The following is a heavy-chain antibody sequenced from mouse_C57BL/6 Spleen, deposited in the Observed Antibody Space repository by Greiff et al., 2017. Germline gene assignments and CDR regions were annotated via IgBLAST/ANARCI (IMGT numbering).Heavy chain of an antibody. CDR2: INYDGSST. CDR3: ARDGYEGDAMDY. CDR1: GFTFSDYY. J-gene: IGHJ4*01. D-gene: IGHD2-10*02. Sequence: EVHLVESEGGLVQPGSSMKLSCTASGFTFSDYYMAWVRQVPEKGLEWVANINYDGSSTYYLDSLKSRFIISRDNAKSILYLQMSSLKSEDTATYYCARDGYEGDAMDYWGQGTSVTVSS. V-gene: IGHV5-16*01.